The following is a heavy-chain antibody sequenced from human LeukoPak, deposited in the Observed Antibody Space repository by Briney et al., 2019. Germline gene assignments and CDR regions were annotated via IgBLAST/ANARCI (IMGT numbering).Heavy chain of an antibody. CDR3: ARDGIVGAIDAFDI. Sequence: SVKVSCKASGGTFISYAISWVRQAPGQGLEWMGGIIPIFGTANYAQKFQGRVTITADESTSTAYMELSSLRSEDTAVYYCARDGIVGAIDAFDIWGQGTMVTVSS. CDR2: IIPIFGTA. V-gene: IGHV1-69*13. CDR1: GGTFISYA. D-gene: IGHD1-26*01. J-gene: IGHJ3*02.